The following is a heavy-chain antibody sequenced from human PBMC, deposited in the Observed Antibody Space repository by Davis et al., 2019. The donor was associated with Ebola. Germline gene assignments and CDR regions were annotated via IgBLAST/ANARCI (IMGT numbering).Heavy chain of an antibody. CDR2: INIDGRGT. V-gene: IGHV3-74*01. CDR1: GFTFIPFW. Sequence: PGGSLRLSCAASGFTFIPFWMHWLRQVPGKRPAWASRINIDGRGTSYADSVQGRFTISRDNAKGMVYLQLNNLRAEDSGVYYCARARSPYARDGMDVWGQGTTVTVSS. D-gene: IGHD3-16*01. CDR3: ARARSPYARDGMDV. J-gene: IGHJ6*02.